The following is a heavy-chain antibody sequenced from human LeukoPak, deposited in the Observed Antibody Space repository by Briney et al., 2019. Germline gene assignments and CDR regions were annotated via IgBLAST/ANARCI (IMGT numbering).Heavy chain of an antibody. CDR1: GFTFTTYW. J-gene: IGHJ4*02. D-gene: IGHD7-27*01. Sequence: GGSLRLSCAASGFTFTTYWMTWVRQAPGKGLEWVANIKQDGSQKYYVDSVKGRFTISRDNAKNSLYLQMNSLKAEDTAVYYCARENWANDYWGQGTLVTASS. CDR2: IKQDGSQK. CDR3: ARENWANDY. V-gene: IGHV3-7*01.